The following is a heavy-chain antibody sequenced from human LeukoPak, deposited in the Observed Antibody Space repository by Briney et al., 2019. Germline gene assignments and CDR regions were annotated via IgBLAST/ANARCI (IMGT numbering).Heavy chain of an antibody. CDR1: GFTVSSNY. Sequence: GGSLRLSCAASGFTVSSNYMSWVRQAPGKGLEWVSIIYSGGSTYYADSVKGRFTISRDTSKNTLYLQMNSLRAEDTAVYYCARGYYYDSSAYYSDAFDIWGQGTMVTVSS. J-gene: IGHJ3*02. CDR3: ARGYYYDSSAYYSDAFDI. V-gene: IGHV3-53*01. D-gene: IGHD3-22*01. CDR2: IYSGGST.